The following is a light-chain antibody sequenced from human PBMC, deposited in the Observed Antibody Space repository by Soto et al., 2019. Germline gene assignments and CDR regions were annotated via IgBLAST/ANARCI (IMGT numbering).Light chain of an antibody. Sequence: EIVLTQSPGTLSLSPGERATLSCRASQSVSNSHLAWHQQKPGQAPRLLIFGVSSRAAGIPDRFSGSGSGTDFTLTITRLEPEDYAVYYCQQYDKSPLTFGGGTKVEMK. CDR3: QQYDKSPLT. CDR2: GVS. CDR1: QSVSNSH. J-gene: IGKJ4*01. V-gene: IGKV3-20*01.